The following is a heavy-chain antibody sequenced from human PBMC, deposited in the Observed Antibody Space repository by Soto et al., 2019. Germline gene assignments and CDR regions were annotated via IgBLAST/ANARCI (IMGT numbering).Heavy chain of an antibody. D-gene: IGHD1-26*01. J-gene: IGHJ4*02. Sequence: EVQLVESGGGLVQPGGSLRLSCAASGFTFSSYSMNWVRQAPGKGLEWVSYISSSSSTIYYADSVKGRFTISRDNTKNSLYLQMNSLRDEDTAVYYCARDSGGSLPSDFDYWGQGTLVTVSS. CDR3: ARDSGGSLPSDFDY. CDR1: GFTFSSYS. CDR2: ISSSSSTI. V-gene: IGHV3-48*02.